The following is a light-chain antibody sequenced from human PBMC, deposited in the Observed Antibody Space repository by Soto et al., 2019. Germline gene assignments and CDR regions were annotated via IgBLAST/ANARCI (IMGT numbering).Light chain of an antibody. Sequence: EIVMTQSPVTLSLSPGERATLSCRASESVSNNLAWYQQKAGQAPRLLIYGASTRATGIPARFSGSGSGTEFTLTISSLQSEDFAVYYCQQYNNWPLTFGGGTKVDI. J-gene: IGKJ4*01. CDR2: GAS. CDR1: ESVSNN. V-gene: IGKV3-15*01. CDR3: QQYNNWPLT.